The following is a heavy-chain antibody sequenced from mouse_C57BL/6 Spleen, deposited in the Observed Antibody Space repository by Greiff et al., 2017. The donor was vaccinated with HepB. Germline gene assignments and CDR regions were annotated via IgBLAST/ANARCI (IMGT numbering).Heavy chain of an antibody. J-gene: IGHJ1*03. CDR3: ARPHYYGSSLYWYFDV. D-gene: IGHD1-1*01. CDR2: ISGGGGNT. Sequence: DVMLVESGGGLVKPGGSLKLSCAASGFTFSSYTMSWVRQTPEKRLEWVATISGGGGNTYYPDSVKGRFTISRDNAKNTLYLQMSSLRSEDTALYYCARPHYYGSSLYWYFDVWGTGTTVTVSS. V-gene: IGHV5-9*01. CDR1: GFTFSSYT.